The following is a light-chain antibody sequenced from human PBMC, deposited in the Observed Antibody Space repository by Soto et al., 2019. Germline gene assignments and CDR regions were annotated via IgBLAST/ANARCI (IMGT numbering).Light chain of an antibody. CDR2: DVS. V-gene: IGLV2-18*02. CDR1: IDDVTAYYR. J-gene: IGLJ1*01. Sequence: QSVLTQPPSVSGSPGQSVTISCSGTIDDVTAYYRVSWYQQTPGTAPKLMIYDVSNRPSGVPDRFSGSRSGNTASLTISGLQAEDETDYYCFSYTSSGTYVFGTGTKHTVL. CDR3: FSYTSSGTYV.